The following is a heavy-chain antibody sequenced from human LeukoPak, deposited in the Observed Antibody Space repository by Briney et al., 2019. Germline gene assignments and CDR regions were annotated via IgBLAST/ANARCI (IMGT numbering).Heavy chain of an antibody. Sequence: ASVKVSCKASGYTFTCYYMHWVRQAPGQGLEWMGRINPNSGDTTYAQKFQGTVTMTRDTSISTAYMELSRLRSDDTAVYYCAREYCSGGICYAYFDCWGQGTLVTVSS. V-gene: IGHV1-2*06. CDR2: INPNSGDT. CDR3: AREYCSGGICYAYFDC. D-gene: IGHD2-15*01. J-gene: IGHJ4*02. CDR1: GYTFTCYY.